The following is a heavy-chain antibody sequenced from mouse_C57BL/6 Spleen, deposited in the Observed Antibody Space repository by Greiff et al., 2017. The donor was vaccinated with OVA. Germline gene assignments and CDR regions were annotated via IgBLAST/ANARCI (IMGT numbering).Heavy chain of an antibody. CDR2: IYPGDGDT. V-gene: IGHV1-82*01. D-gene: IGHD1-1*01. Sequence: VQLQQSGPELVKPGASVKISCKASGYAFSSSWMNWVKQRPGKGLEWIGRIYPGDGDTNYNGKFKGKATLTADKSSSTAYMQLSSLTSEDSAVYICARRPLYYGSSYDYAMDYWGQGTSVTVSS. CDR3: ARRPLYYGSSYDYAMDY. CDR1: GYAFSSSW. J-gene: IGHJ4*01.